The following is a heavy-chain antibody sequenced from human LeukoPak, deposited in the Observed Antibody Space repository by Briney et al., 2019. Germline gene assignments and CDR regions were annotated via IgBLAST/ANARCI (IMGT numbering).Heavy chain of an antibody. J-gene: IGHJ4*02. V-gene: IGHV3-30*04. CDR1: GLTLSSYA. Sequence: GGSLRLSCAASGLTLSSYAMHWVRQAPGKGLEWVAAISYDGSDKYYADSVKGRFTISRDNSKNTLYLQMNSLRVEDTAVYYCKEVDYWGQGTLVTVSS. CDR2: ISYDGSDK. CDR3: KEVDY.